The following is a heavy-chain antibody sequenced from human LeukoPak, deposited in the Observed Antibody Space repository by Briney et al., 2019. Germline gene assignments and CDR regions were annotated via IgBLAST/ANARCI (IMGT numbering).Heavy chain of an antibody. CDR3: GSIVVVPAARVADAFDI. CDR2: IRYDGSNK. Sequence: GSLRLSCAASGFTFSSYGMHWVRQAPGKGLEWVAFIRYDGSNKYYADSVKGRFTISRDNSKNTLYLQMNSLRAEDTAVYYCGSIVVVPAARVADAFDIWGQGTMVTVSS. J-gene: IGHJ3*02. V-gene: IGHV3-30*02. CDR1: GFTFSSYG. D-gene: IGHD2-2*01.